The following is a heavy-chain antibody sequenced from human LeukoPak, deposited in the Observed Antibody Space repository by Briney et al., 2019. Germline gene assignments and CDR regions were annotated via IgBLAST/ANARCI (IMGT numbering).Heavy chain of an antibody. CDR2: INHSGST. J-gene: IGHJ6*03. D-gene: IGHD2-15*01. CDR3: ARWVVAADYYYYMDV. V-gene: IGHV4-34*01. CDR1: GGSFGDYY. Sequence: SETLSLTCAVYGGSFGDYYWTWIRQPPGKGLEWIGEINHSGSTNYNPSLKGRVTISVDTSKNQFSLKLSSVTAADTAVYYCARWVVAADYYYYMDVWGKGTTVTVSS.